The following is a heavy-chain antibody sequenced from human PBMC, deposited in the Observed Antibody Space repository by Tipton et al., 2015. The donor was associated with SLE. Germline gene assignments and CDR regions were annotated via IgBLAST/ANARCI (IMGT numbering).Heavy chain of an antibody. V-gene: IGHV4-59*08. CDR1: GGSITNHY. J-gene: IGHJ4*02. CDR3: ARHFSGSYSFDY. D-gene: IGHD1-26*01. CDR2: IHSSGST. Sequence: TLSLTCTVSGGSITNHYWSWIRQPPGKGLEWIGQIHSSGSTSYNPSLKSRVSISVDMSKNQVSLKLSSVTAADTALYYCARHFSGSYSFDYWGQGKLVTVSS.